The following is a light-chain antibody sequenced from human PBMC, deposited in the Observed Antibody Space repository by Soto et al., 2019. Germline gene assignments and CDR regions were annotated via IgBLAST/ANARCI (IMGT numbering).Light chain of an antibody. J-gene: IGKJ3*01. CDR1: QSVLNSSNNKNY. V-gene: IGKV4-1*01. CDR2: WAS. Sequence: DIVMTQSPDSLAVSLGERATINCKYGQSVLNSSNNKNYLAWYQQKPGQPPKLLIYWASTRESGVPDRFSGSGSGTDFTLTISSLQAEDVAVYYCQQYYSSPFTFGPGTKLDIK. CDR3: QQYYSSPFT.